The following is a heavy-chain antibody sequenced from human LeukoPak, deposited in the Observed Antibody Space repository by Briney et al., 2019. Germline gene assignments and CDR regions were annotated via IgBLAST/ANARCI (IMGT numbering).Heavy chain of an antibody. D-gene: IGHD1-26*01. CDR2: IYYSGST. Sequence: PSETLSLTCTVSGGSISSSSYYWGWIRQPPGKGLEWIGSIYYSGSTYYNPSLKSRVTISVDTSKNQFSLKLSSVTAADTAVYYCARPKWELLPADAFDIWGQGTMVTVPS. CDR1: GGSISSSSYY. CDR3: ARPKWELLPADAFDI. J-gene: IGHJ3*02. V-gene: IGHV4-39*01.